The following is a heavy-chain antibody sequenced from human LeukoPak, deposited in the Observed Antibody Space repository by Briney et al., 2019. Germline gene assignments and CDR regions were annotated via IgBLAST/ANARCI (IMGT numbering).Heavy chain of an antibody. CDR2: ISGSGGST. CDR3: RMGIAAAGRFYGMDV. J-gene: IGHJ6*02. CDR1: GFTFSSYA. D-gene: IGHD6-13*01. Sequence: PGGSLRLSCAASGFTFSSYAMSWVRQAPGKGLEWVSAISGSGGSTYYADSVKGRFTTSRDNSKNTLYLQMNSLRAEDTAVYYCRMGIAAAGRFYGMDVWGQGTTVTVSS. V-gene: IGHV3-23*01.